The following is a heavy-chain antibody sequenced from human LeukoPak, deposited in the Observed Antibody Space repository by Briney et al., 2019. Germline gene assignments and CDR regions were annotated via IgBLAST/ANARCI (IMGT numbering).Heavy chain of an antibody. V-gene: IGHV4-61*01. Sequence: PSETLSLTCTVSGGSVSSGSYYWSWIRQPPGKGLEWIGYNYYIGITHHNPSLTSRATIPEATSMTQFSLKLRSVTAADTAVYYCARDQHGQCSRTSCYRTLPYYYGMDVWGKGTTVTVSS. CDR3: ARDQHGQCSRTSCYRTLPYYYGMDV. D-gene: IGHD2-2*01. CDR1: GGSVSSGSYY. CDR2: NYYIGIT. J-gene: IGHJ6*04.